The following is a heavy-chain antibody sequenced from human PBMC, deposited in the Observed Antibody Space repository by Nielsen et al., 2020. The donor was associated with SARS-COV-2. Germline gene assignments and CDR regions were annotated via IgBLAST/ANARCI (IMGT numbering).Heavy chain of an antibody. CDR1: GFTFDDYA. CDR3: ATLPYGSGSYYSSDYYYGMDV. Sequence: SLKISCAASGFTFDDYAMDWVRQAPGKGLEWVSGNSWISGSIGYADSVKGRFTISRDNAKNSLYLQMNSLRAEDTALYFCATLPYGSGSYYSSDYYYGMDVWGQGTTVTVSS. V-gene: IGHV3-9*01. CDR2: NSWISGSI. J-gene: IGHJ6*02. D-gene: IGHD3-10*01.